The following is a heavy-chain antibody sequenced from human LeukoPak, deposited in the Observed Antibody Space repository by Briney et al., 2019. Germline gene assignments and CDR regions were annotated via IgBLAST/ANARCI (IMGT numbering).Heavy chain of an antibody. Sequence: GASVKVSCEASGGTFSSYAISWVRQAPGQGLEWMGRIIPILGIANYAQKFQGRVTITADKSTSTAYMELSSLRSEDTAVYYCARLLTDILTGYHYYGMDVWGQGTTVTVSS. V-gene: IGHV1-69*04. CDR2: IIPILGIA. CDR3: ARLLTDILTGYHYYGMDV. CDR1: GGTFSSYA. D-gene: IGHD3-9*01. J-gene: IGHJ6*02.